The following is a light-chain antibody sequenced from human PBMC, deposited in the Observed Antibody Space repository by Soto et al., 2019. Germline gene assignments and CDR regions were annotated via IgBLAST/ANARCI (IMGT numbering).Light chain of an antibody. CDR1: QSLFSSSNKKNY. J-gene: IGKJ4*01. CDR2: WAS. Sequence: DIVMTQSPDSLAVSLGGRATINCTSSQSLFSSSNKKNYLAWFQQKAGQPPRLLLYWASTREFGVPDRFRGTGSGTDFTLTISSLQAEDVALYYCQHYYNAPLTFGGGTKVEI. V-gene: IGKV4-1*01. CDR3: QHYYNAPLT.